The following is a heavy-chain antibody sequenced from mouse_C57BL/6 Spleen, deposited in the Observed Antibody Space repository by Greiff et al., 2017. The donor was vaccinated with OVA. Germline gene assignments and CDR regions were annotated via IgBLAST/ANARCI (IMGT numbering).Heavy chain of an antibody. D-gene: IGHD2-3*01. Sequence: EVKVVESGEGLVKPGGSLKLSCAASGFTFSSYAMSWVRQTPEKRLEWVAYISSGGDYIYYADTVKGRFTISRDNARNTLYLQMSSLKSEDTAMYYCTRNYDGDPFAYWGQGTLVTVSA. J-gene: IGHJ3*01. V-gene: IGHV5-9-1*02. CDR1: GFTFSSYA. CDR2: ISSGGDYI. CDR3: TRNYDGDPFAY.